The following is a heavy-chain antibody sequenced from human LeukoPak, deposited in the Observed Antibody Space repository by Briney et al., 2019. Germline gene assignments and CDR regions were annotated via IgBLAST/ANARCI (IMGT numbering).Heavy chain of an antibody. J-gene: IGHJ6*02. CDR1: GGSLSGYY. Sequence: SETLSLTCAVYGGSLSGYYWSWIRQPPGKGLEWIGEINHSGSTNYNPSLKSRVTISVDTSKNQFSLKLSSVTAADTAVYYCASLVGYPYYGMDVWGQGTTVTVSS. CDR3: ASLVGYPYYGMDV. V-gene: IGHV4-34*01. D-gene: IGHD5-18*01. CDR2: INHSGST.